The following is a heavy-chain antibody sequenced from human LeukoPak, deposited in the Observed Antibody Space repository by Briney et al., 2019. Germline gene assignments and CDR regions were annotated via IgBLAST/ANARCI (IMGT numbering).Heavy chain of an antibody. J-gene: IGHJ5*02. CDR2: INHSGST. D-gene: IGHD2-2*01. V-gene: IGHV4-34*01. Sequence: SETLSLTCAVYGGSFSGYYWSWIRQPPGKGLEWIGEINHSGSTNYNPSLKSRVTISVDTSKNQFSLKLSSVTAADTAVYYCARSVVVPAAPWFDPWGQGTLVTVSS. CDR3: ARSVVVPAAPWFDP. CDR1: GGSFSGYY.